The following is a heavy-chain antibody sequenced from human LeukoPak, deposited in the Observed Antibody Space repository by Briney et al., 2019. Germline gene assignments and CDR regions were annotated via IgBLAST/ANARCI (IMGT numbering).Heavy chain of an antibody. V-gene: IGHV3-48*01. CDR3: ARDRDSSGWYYFDY. CDR2: ISSSSRTV. J-gene: IGHJ4*02. CDR1: GFTLSNYC. D-gene: IGHD6-13*01. Sequence: GGSLRLSCAVTGFTLSNYCMNWVRQAPGKGLELVSYISSSSRTVYYADSVKGRFTISRDNAQNSLYLQMNSLRAEDTAVYYCARDRDSSGWYYFDYWGQGTLVTVSS.